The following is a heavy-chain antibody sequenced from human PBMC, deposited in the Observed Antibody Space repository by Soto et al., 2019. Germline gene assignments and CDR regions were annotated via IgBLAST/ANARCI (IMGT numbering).Heavy chain of an antibody. D-gene: IGHD3-10*01. CDR2: ITRDGSST. CDR3: ARERGGGFGDV. Sequence: EVQLVESGGGLVQPGGSLRLSCAASGFTFSTYYMWWVRQAPGKGLVWVARITRDGSSTTYADSLKGRFTISRDNAKNTLYLQMNSLSDEDTAVYSCARERGGGFGDVWGQGTTVTVSS. J-gene: IGHJ6*02. CDR1: GFTFSTYY. V-gene: IGHV3-74*01.